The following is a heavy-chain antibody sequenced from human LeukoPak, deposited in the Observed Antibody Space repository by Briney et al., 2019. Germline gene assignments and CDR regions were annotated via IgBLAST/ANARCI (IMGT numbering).Heavy chain of an antibody. J-gene: IGHJ5*02. Sequence: PGGSLRLSCVASGFPFSSYGMHWVRQAPGKGLEWVAVISYDGSNKYYADSVKGRFTISRDNSKNTLYLLMNSLRVEDTAVYYCAKDLLAAGWFDPWGQGTLVTVSS. V-gene: IGHV3-30*18. CDR2: ISYDGSNK. CDR1: GFPFSSYG. CDR3: AKDLLAAGWFDP. D-gene: IGHD6-13*01.